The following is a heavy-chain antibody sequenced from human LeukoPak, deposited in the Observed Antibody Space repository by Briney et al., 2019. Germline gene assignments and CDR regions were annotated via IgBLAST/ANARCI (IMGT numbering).Heavy chain of an antibody. V-gene: IGHV4-34*01. J-gene: IGHJ4*02. CDR1: GGSFSGYY. CDR2: INHSGST. CDR3: APWPPDSSGYSNI. Sequence: SETLSLTCAVNGGSFSGYYWSWLRQPPGKGLEWIGEINHSGSTNYNPSLKSRVTISVDTSKNQFSLKLSSVTAADTAVYYCAPWPPDSSGYSNIWGQGTLVTVSS. D-gene: IGHD3-22*01.